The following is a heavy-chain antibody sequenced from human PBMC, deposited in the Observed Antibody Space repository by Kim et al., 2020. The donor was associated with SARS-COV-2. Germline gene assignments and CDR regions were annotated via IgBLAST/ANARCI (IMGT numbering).Heavy chain of an antibody. V-gene: IGHV3-13*01. CDR2: IGSAGDS. J-gene: IGHJ4*02. Sequence: AASGVTGSKDDRQGGRKEKGKGLEWVSAIGSAGDSYYAGSGKGRRPSSREKERNSLYLQMNSLRAGDTAVYYCVRGPPPPLNGLFDYWGQGTLVTVSS. CDR1: GVTGSKDD. CDR3: VRGPPPPLNGLFDY.